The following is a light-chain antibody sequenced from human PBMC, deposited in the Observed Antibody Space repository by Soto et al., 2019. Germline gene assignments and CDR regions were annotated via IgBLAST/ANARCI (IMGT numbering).Light chain of an antibody. CDR2: AAS. CDR1: LSVANS. CDR3: QQYHNWPLT. J-gene: IGKJ4*01. V-gene: IGKV3-15*01. Sequence: EIVMTQSPGTLSVSPGESATLSCRASLSVANSLAWYQQKPGQAPRLLIYAASTRATGISARVSGSGSGIEFTLTISSLQSEDSAVYYWQQYHNWPLTFGGGTKVEIK.